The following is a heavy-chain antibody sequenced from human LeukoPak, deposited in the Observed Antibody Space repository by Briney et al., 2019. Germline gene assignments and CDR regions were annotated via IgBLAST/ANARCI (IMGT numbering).Heavy chain of an antibody. V-gene: IGHV1-46*01. D-gene: IGHD3-10*01. J-gene: IGHJ5*02. CDR2: INPSGGST. Sequence: ASVKVSCKASGYTFTRYYMHWVRQAPGQGLEWMGIINPSGGSTSYAQKFQGRVTISVDTSKNQFSLKLSSVTAADTAVYYCAGSEGWFGETTDNWFDPWGQGTLVTVSS. CDR1: GYTFTRYY. CDR3: AGSEGWFGETTDNWFDP.